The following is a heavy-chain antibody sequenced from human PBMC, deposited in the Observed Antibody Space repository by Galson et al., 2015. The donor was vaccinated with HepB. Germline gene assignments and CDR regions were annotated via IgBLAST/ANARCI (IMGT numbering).Heavy chain of an antibody. V-gene: IGHV3-33*06. CDR3: AKVAVIGAWDGFDI. CDR1: GFTFSSYG. D-gene: IGHD2-21*01. Sequence: SLRLSCAASGFTFSSYGIHWVRQAPGKGLEWVAVIWYDGSNEYYADSVKGRFTISRDNSKSTLYLLMNSLRAEDTAVYYCAKVAVIGAWDGFDIWGQGTMVTVSS. J-gene: IGHJ3*02. CDR2: IWYDGSNE.